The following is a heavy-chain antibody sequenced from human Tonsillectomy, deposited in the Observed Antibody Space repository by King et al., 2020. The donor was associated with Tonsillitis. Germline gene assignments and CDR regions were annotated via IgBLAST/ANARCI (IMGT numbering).Heavy chain of an antibody. V-gene: IGHV1-2*02. J-gene: IGHJ3*01. Sequence: VQLVESGAEVKRPGASVKVSCKASGYTFTDYSLHWVRQAPGQGLEWMGWIDPKSGGTFFAQKFHGRVTMTRDSSITTAYMEVSSLRSDDTAVYYCARDRGHGYNLSGRGPFEFWGQGTMVTVSS. CDR1: GYTFTDYS. D-gene: IGHD5-24*01. CDR3: ARDRGHGYNLSGRGPFEF. CDR2: IDPKSGGT.